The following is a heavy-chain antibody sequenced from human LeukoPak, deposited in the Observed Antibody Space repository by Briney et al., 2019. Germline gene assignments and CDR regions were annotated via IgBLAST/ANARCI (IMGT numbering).Heavy chain of an antibody. Sequence: ASVKVSCKASGYTFTSYAMHWVRQAPGQRLEWMGWINAGNGNTKYSQKFQGRVTITRDTSASTAYMELSRLRSDDTAVYYCARGGVCSSTSCYNFDYWGQGTLVTVSS. CDR2: INAGNGNT. D-gene: IGHD2-2*01. CDR3: ARGGVCSSTSCYNFDY. V-gene: IGHV1-3*01. CDR1: GYTFTSYA. J-gene: IGHJ4*02.